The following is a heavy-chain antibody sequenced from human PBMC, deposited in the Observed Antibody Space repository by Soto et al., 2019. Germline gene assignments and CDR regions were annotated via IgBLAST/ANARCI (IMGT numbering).Heavy chain of an antibody. V-gene: IGHV3-30*18. D-gene: IGHD6-6*01. Sequence: QSGGSLRLSCAASGFAFSAYGLHWVRQAPGKGLEWVAVTSFDGNNKYYADSVKGRFTTSRDNSRNTLYLQMNALRTDDSAIYYCAEDRSWQLAYFDYWGQGPLVTVPS. J-gene: IGHJ4*02. CDR1: GFAFSAYG. CDR3: AEDRSWQLAYFDY. CDR2: TSFDGNNK.